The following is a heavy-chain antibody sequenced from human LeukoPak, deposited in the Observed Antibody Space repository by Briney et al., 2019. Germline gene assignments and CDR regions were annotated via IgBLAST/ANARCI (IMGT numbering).Heavy chain of an antibody. Sequence: GGSVTLSCAVCGFTFSSYWMSWLRQSRGKGREGVANIKRDGSEKYYVDAVKGRFTISRDNAKNSLYLQMNSLRAEDTAVYYCARERGWSGYYTVYFDYWGQGTLVTVSS. CDR1: GFTFSSYW. V-gene: IGHV3-7*03. CDR3: ARERGWSGYYTVYFDY. CDR2: IKRDGSEK. J-gene: IGHJ4*02. D-gene: IGHD3-3*01.